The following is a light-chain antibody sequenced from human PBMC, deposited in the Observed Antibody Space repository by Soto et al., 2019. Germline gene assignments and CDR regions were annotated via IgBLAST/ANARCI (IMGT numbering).Light chain of an antibody. CDR3: HVWDSSSDHVV. J-gene: IGLJ2*01. CDR1: NIGSKS. Sequence: SYELTQPPSVPVAPGKTARITCGGNNIGSKSVHWYQQKPGQAPVLVIYYDNDRPSGIPERFSGSNSGNTATLTISRVEAGDEADYYCHVWDSSSDHVVFGGGTKLTVL. CDR2: YDN. V-gene: IGLV3-21*04.